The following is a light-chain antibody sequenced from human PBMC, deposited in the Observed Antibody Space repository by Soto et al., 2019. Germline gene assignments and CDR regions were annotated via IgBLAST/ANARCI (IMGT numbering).Light chain of an antibody. CDR1: QSVLYTSNNKNY. CDR3: QQYYTTPYT. J-gene: IGKJ2*01. CDR2: WAS. Sequence: DIVMTQSPDSLAVSLGERATINCKSSQSVLYTSNNKNYLAWYQQKPGQPPKLPIYWASTRESGVPDRFSGSGSGTDFALTISSLQAEDVAVYYCQQYYTTPYTFGPGAKLEIK. V-gene: IGKV4-1*01.